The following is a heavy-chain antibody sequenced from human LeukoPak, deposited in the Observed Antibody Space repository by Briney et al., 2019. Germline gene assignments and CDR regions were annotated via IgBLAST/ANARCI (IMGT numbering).Heavy chain of an antibody. V-gene: IGHV3-33*08. Sequence: GRSLRLSCAASGFTFSNYAMHWARQAPGKGLEWVAVIWYDGSNKYYADSVRGRFTISRDNSKNTLYLQINSLRAEGTAVYYCARDLSGSYSFDYWGQGTLVTVSS. CDR3: ARDLSGSYSFDY. CDR2: IWYDGSNK. CDR1: GFTFSNYA. J-gene: IGHJ4*02. D-gene: IGHD1-26*01.